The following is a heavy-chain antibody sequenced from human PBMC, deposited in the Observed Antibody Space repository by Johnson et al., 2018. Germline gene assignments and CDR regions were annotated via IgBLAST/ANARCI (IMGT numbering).Heavy chain of an antibody. CDR3: ARDPNYAEGAFDI. V-gene: IGHV3-21*01. CDR2: ISSSSSYI. J-gene: IGHJ3*02. CDR1: GFTFRSYS. D-gene: IGHD4-17*01. Sequence: VQLQESGGGLVKPGGSLRLSCAASGFTFRSYSINWVRQAPGKGLEWVSSISSSSSYIYYADSVKGRFTISRDNAKNSRYLQMNSLRAEDTAGYYWARDPNYAEGAFDIWGQGTMVTVSS.